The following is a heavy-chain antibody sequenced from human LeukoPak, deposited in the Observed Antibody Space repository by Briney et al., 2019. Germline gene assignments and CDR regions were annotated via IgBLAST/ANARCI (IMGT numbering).Heavy chain of an antibody. CDR2: ISGSGRTT. CDR3: AKGFHSGSFNELDY. J-gene: IGHJ4*02. V-gene: IGHV3-23*01. CDR1: GFSFSEYA. D-gene: IGHD1-26*01. Sequence: GGSLRLSCAASGFSFSEYAMSWVRQAPGKGLEWVSVISGSGRTTDYADSVKGRFTISRDNSKNTLYLQMNSLRVEDTAVYYCAKGFHSGSFNELDYWGQGTLVTVSS.